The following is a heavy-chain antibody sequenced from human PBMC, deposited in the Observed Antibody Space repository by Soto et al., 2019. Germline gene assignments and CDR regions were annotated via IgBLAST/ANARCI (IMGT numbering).Heavy chain of an antibody. V-gene: IGHV3-30*18. CDR1: GFTFSSYG. CDR3: AKDHTLYDFWSGSRYYFDY. D-gene: IGHD3-3*01. J-gene: IGHJ4*02. CDR2: ISYDGSNK. Sequence: GGSLRLSCAASGFTFSSYGMHWVRQAPGKGLEWVAVISYDGSNKYYADSVKGRFTISRDNSKNTLYLQMNSLRAEDTAVYYCAKDHTLYDFWSGSRYYFDYWGQGTLVTVSS.